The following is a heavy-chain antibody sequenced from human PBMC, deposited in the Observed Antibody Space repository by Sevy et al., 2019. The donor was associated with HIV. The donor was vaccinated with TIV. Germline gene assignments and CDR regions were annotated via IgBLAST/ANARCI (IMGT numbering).Heavy chain of an antibody. Sequence: ASVKVSCKASGYTFTYYHITWVRQAPGQGLEWMGWIPPNNGHTNIAQRLQGRLTKTTDTSTSTAYLELRSLTSDDTAVYYCARAPSGSQGPGQYFHHWGQGTLATVSS. D-gene: IGHD1-26*01. CDR3: ARAPSGSQGPGQYFHH. J-gene: IGHJ1*01. V-gene: IGHV1-18*01. CDR2: IPPNNGHT. CDR1: GYTFTYYH.